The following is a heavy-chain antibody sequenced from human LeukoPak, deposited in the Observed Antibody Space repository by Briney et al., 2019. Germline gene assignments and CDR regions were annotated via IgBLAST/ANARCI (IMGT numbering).Heavy chain of an antibody. CDR1: GFTFSSYA. J-gene: IGHJ2*01. CDR3: ATFSSSSLWYFDL. V-gene: IGHV3-23*01. Sequence: GGSLRLSCAASGFTFSSYAMSWVRQAPGKGLEWVSAISGSGGSTYYADSVKGRFTISRDNSKNTLYLQMNSLRAEDTAVYYCATFSSSSLWYFDLWGRGTLVTVSS. D-gene: IGHD6-6*01. CDR2: ISGSGGST.